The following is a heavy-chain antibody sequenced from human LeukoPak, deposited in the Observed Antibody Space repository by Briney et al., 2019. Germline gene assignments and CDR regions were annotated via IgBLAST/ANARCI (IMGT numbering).Heavy chain of an antibody. D-gene: IGHD5-12*01. V-gene: IGHV5-51*01. CDR3: ATRGYSGYDWGVDYYYMDV. CDR1: GYSFTSYW. J-gene: IGHJ6*03. CDR2: IYTGDSDT. Sequence: GESLKISCKGSGYSFTSYWIGWVRQMLGKGLECMGIIYTGDSDTGYSPSFQGQVTISADKSISTAYLQWSSLKASDTAMYYCATRGYSGYDWGVDYYYMDVWGKGTTVTVSS.